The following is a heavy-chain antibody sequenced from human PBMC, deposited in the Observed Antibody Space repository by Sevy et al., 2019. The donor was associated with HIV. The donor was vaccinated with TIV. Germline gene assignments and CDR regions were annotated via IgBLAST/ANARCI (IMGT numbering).Heavy chain of an antibody. CDR2: TYYMSKWYS. CDR3: ARGDELNSYYYGMDV. V-gene: IGHV6-1*01. D-gene: IGHD1-7*01. J-gene: IGHJ6*02. Sequence: KQSQTLSLTCAISGDSVSTSSATWSWFRQSPSRGLEWLGRTYYMSKWYSDYEVSVKGRVTINPDTSKNQFSLHLESVTPEDTAVYFCARGDELNSYYYGMDVWGQGTTVTVSS. CDR1: GDSVSTSSAT.